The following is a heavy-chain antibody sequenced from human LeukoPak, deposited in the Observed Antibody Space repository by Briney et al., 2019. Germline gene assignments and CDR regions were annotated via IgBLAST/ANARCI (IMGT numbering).Heavy chain of an antibody. V-gene: IGHV3-48*03. J-gene: IGHJ4*02. D-gene: IGHD2-2*02. CDR1: GFTFSIFE. CDR3: ARESNYCSSTSCYTSVPDPVDY. CDR2: ITGTGNTI. Sequence: GGSLRLSCAASGFTFSIFELNWVRQAPGKGLEWISYITGTGNTIYYADSVKGRFTISRDNAKNSLYLQMNSLRAEDTAVYYCARESNYCSSTSCYTSVPDPVDYWGQGTLVTVSS.